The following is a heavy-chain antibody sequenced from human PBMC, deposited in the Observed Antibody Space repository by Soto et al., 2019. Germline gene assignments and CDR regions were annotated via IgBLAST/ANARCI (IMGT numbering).Heavy chain of an antibody. D-gene: IGHD2-2*03. CDR1: GGSFSGYY. J-gene: IGHJ6*02. CDR2: INHSGST. V-gene: IGHV4-34*01. Sequence: SLTCAVYGGSFSGYYWSWIRQPPGKGLEWLGEINHSGSTNYNPSLKSRVTISVDTSKNQFSLKLSSVTAADTAVYYRARAFLDIVVVPAAIHYYYYYGMDVWGQGTTVTVSS. CDR3: ARAFLDIVVVPAAIHYYYYYGMDV.